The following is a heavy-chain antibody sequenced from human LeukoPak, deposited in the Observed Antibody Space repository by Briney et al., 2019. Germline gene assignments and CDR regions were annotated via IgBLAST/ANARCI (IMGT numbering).Heavy chain of an antibody. D-gene: IGHD1-7*01. J-gene: IGHJ6*02. CDR3: ARHTLGYNWNYVPYDGMDV. Sequence: ASVNVSCKASGGTFSSYAISWVRQAPGQGLEWMGGIIPIFGTANYAQKFQGRVTITADESTSTAYMELSSLRSDDTAVYYCARHTLGYNWNYVPYDGMDVWGQGTTVTVSS. CDR1: GGTFSSYA. CDR2: IIPIFGTA. V-gene: IGHV1-69*13.